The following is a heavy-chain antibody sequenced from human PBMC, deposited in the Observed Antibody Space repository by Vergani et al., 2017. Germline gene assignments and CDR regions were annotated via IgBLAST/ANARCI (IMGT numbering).Heavy chain of an antibody. CDR2: TWYDGNNK. Sequence: QVQLVESGGGVVQPGRSLRLSCAASGFTFNQYGMHWVRQAPGKGLEWVAVTWYDGNNKQYADSVKGRFTISRDNSKSTMYRQMNSLRDEDTGVYYCARDLRLLYNRFDPWGQGTLVTVSS. V-gene: IGHV3-33*01. J-gene: IGHJ5*02. CDR3: ARDLRLLYNRFDP. D-gene: IGHD1-14*01. CDR1: GFTFNQYG.